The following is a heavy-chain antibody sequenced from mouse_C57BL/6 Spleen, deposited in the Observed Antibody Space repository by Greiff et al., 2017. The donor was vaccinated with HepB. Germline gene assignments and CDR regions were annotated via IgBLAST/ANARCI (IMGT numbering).Heavy chain of an antibody. CDR1: GYTFTSYW. CDR2: IHPSDSDT. D-gene: IGHD1-1*01. Sequence: QVQLQQPGAELVKPGASVKVSCKASGYTFTSYWMHWVKQRPGQGLEWIGRIHPSDSDTNYNQKFKGKATLTVDKSSSTAYMQLSSLTSEDSAVYYCVSISPPTVPYWYFDVWGTGITVTVSS. V-gene: IGHV1-74*01. CDR3: VSISPPTVPYWYFDV. J-gene: IGHJ1*03.